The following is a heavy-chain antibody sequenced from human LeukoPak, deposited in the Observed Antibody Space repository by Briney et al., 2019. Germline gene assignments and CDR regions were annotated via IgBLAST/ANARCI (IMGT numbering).Heavy chain of an antibody. CDR2: IIPILGIA. V-gene: IGHV1-69*04. CDR3: ARDHCSGGSCYYYYYGMDV. D-gene: IGHD2-15*01. CDR1: GGTFSSYA. Sequence: SVKVSCKASGGTFSSYAISWVRQAPGQGLEWMGRIIPILGIANYAQKFQGRVTITADKSTSTAYMELSSLRSEDTAVYYCARDHCSGGSCYYYYYGMDVWGQGTTVTVSS. J-gene: IGHJ6*02.